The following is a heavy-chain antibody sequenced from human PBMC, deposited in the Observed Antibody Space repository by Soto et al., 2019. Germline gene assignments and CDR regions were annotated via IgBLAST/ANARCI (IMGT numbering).Heavy chain of an antibody. CDR1: GFTFSSYG. CDR3: AKNQGSGGTYFDQ. J-gene: IGHJ4*02. CDR2: ISYDGSNK. V-gene: IGHV3-30*18. D-gene: IGHD1-26*01. Sequence: PGGSLRLSCAASGFTFSSYGMHWVRQAPGKGLEWVAVISYDGSNKYYADSVKGRFTISRDNSKNTLYLQMNSLRAEDTAVYYCAKNQGSGGTYFDQWARETLFTVS.